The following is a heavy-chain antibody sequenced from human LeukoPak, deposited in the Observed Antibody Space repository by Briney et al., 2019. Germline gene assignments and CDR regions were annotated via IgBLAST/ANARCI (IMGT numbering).Heavy chain of an antibody. CDR2: IIPILGIA. CDR3: AGGATYYYDSSGQQFDY. CDR1: GGTFSSYA. J-gene: IGHJ4*02. Sequence: SVKVSCKASGGTFSSYAISWVRQAPGQGLEWMGRIIPILGIANYAQKFQGRVTITADKSTSTAYMELSSLRSEDTAVYYCAGGATYYYDSSGQQFDYWGQGTLVTVSS. D-gene: IGHD3-22*01. V-gene: IGHV1-69*04.